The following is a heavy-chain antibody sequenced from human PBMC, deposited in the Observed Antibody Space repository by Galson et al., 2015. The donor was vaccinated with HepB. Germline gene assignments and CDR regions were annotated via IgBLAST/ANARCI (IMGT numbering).Heavy chain of an antibody. CDR1: GFTFSGYP. Sequence: SLRLSCAASGFTFSGYPMHWVRQAPGKGLEWVAVISNDGANAHYADSLKGRFTVSRDNSKNTLYLQMNSRRPEDTAVYYCARPDYGGYETYFDYWGQGALVTVSS. J-gene: IGHJ4*02. CDR2: ISNDGANA. V-gene: IGHV3-30-3*01. CDR3: ARPDYGGYETYFDY. D-gene: IGHD4-17*01.